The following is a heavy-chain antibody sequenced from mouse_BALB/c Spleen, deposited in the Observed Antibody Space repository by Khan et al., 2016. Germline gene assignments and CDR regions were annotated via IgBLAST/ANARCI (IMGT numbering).Heavy chain of an antibody. CDR2: ILGDGST. V-gene: IGHV2-6-7*01. CDR3: ARDAWGYYAMDY. CDR1: GFSIIAYG. J-gene: IGHJ4*01. Sequence: QVQLKQSGPGLVAPSQSLSITCNVSGFSIIAYGVNWVRQPPGKGLEWLGMILGDGSTDYNSALKSRLNITKDKSKSQVFLKMNRVQTDDTAIYAWARDAWGYYAMDYWRQATSVTVSS.